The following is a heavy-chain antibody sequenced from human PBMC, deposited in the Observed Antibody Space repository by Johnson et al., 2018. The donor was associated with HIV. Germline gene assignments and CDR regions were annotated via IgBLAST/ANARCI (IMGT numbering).Heavy chain of an antibody. CDR1: GFTVSSNY. Sequence: VQVVESGGGLVKPGGSLRLSCAASGFTVSSNYMSWVRQAPGKGLEWVSVIYSGGSTYYADSVKGRFTISRDNSKNTLYLQMNSLGAEDTAVYYCARDHWDWVGATDAFDIWGQGTMVTVSS. J-gene: IGHJ3*02. CDR2: IYSGGST. V-gene: IGHV3-53*01. D-gene: IGHD1-26*01. CDR3: ARDHWDWVGATDAFDI.